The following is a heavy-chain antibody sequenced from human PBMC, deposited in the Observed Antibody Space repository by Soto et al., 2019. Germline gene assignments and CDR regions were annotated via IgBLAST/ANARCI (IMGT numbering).Heavy chain of an antibody. CDR1: GFTFSSYG. J-gene: IGHJ6*02. V-gene: IGHV3-30*03. Sequence: QVQLVESGGGVVQPGRSLRLSCAASGFTFSSYGMHWVRQAPGKGLEWVAVISYDGSNKYYADSVKGRFTISRDNSKNTLHLQMNSLRAEDTAVYYCATYGMDVWGQGTTVTVSS. CDR3: ATYGMDV. CDR2: ISYDGSNK.